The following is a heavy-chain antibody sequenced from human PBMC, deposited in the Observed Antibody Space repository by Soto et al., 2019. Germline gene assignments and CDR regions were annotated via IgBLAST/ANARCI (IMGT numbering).Heavy chain of an antibody. CDR1: GASINRINW. CDR2: VFRRGTT. CDR3: VSKDDFRLDF. V-gene: IGHV4-4*02. Sequence: PSETLSLTCAVSGASINRINWWGWVRQPPGKGLEWIGEVFRRGTTNYNPSLKGRATVSLDTSTNQLSLEVTSVTAADTAVYYCVSKDDFRLDFWGRGILVTVSS. D-gene: IGHD1-1*01. J-gene: IGHJ4*02.